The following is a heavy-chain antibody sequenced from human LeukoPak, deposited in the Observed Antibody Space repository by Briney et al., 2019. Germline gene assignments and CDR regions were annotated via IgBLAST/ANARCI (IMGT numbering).Heavy chain of an antibody. J-gene: IGHJ6*03. CDR2: IYHSGST. Sequence: SETLSLTCAVSGYSISSGYYWGWIRQPPGKGLEWIGSIYHSGSTYYNPSLKSRVTISVDTSKNQFSLKLSSVTAADTAVYYCARRIEAAVLDYYYYYMDVWGKGTTVTVSS. CDR3: ARRIEAAVLDYYYYYMDV. CDR1: GYSISSGYY. D-gene: IGHD6-13*01. V-gene: IGHV4-38-2*01.